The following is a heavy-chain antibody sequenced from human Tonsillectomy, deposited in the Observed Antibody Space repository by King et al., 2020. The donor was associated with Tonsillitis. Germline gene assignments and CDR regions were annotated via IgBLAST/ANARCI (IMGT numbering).Heavy chain of an antibody. D-gene: IGHD3-22*01. CDR2: ISWNSVST. CDR3: ARPYRSGSYHSYYFDS. V-gene: IGHV3-9*01. Sequence: QLVQSGGGLVQPGRSLRLSCAASGFTFDDYAMHWVRQAPGKGLEWVSGISWNSVSTGYADSVKGRFTISRDNAQKSLYLQMNSLRAEDTALYYCARPYRSGSYHSYYFDSWGQGALVTVSS. CDR1: GFTFDDYA. J-gene: IGHJ4*02.